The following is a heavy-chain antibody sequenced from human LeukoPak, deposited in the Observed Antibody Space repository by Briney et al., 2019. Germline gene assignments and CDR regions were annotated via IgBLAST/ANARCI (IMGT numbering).Heavy chain of an antibody. CDR2: IIPIFGTA. V-gene: IGHV1-69*13. J-gene: IGHJ6*02. Sequence: SVKVSCKASGGTFISYAISWVRQATGQGLEWMGGIIPIFGTANYAQKFQGRVTITADESTSTAYMELSSLRSDDTAVYYCARGGSSSGWYKANYYYYGMDVWGQGTTVTVSS. CDR3: ARGGSSSGWYKANYYYYGMDV. CDR1: GGTFISYA. D-gene: IGHD6-19*01.